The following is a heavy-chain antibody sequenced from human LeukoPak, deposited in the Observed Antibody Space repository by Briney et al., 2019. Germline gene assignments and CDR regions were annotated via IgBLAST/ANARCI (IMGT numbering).Heavy chain of an antibody. CDR1: GYTFTGYY. CDR3: ARGLRPGYYYDSSGYRDY. CDR2: INPNSGGT. D-gene: IGHD3-22*01. Sequence: GASVSVSCKASGYTFTGYYMHWVRQAPGQGREWMGWINPNSGGTNYAQKFQGRVTMTRDTSISTAYMELSRLRSDDTAVYYCARGLRPGYYYDSSGYRDYWGQGTLVTVSS. J-gene: IGHJ4*02. V-gene: IGHV1-2*02.